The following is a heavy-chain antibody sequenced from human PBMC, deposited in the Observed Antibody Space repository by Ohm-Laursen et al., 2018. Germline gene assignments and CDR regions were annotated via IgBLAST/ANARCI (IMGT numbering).Heavy chain of an antibody. V-gene: IGHV4-4*07. D-gene: IGHD2-15*01. CDR1: GGSIRVYY. J-gene: IGHJ4*02. CDR2: IYTSGNS. CDR3: ARENQEGYCSGGSCYSSDY. Sequence: SETLCLLCSVSGGSIRVYYWRWIRQPAGKGLEWIGRIYTSGNSDYNPSLKSRVTMSLDTTKNHFSLKLTSLTAADTAVYYCARENQEGYCSGGSCYSSDYWGQGTLVTVSS.